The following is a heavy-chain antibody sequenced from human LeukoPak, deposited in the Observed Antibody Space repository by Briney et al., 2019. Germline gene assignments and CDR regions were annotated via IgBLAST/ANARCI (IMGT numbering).Heavy chain of an antibody. J-gene: IGHJ4*02. CDR3: AREAGIPPSTQQWPTSVDY. V-gene: IGHV3-7*05. D-gene: IGHD5-18*01. CDR2: IKQDGSEN. Sequence: GGSLTLSCVAARFTFSRYWRSWVRQAPGKVLEWVANIKQDGSENYSVDSVKGRFTISRDNAKNSLYLQMNSLRAEDTAVYYCAREAGIPPSTQQWPTSVDYWGQGTLVTVSS. CDR1: RFTFSRYW.